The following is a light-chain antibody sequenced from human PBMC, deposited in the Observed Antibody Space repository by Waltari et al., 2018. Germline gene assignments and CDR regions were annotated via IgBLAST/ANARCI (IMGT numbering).Light chain of an antibody. V-gene: IGLV2-23*01. CDR3: CSYAGSSTYV. Sequence: QAALPPPPSASGPPGQWITLPRTGPTRDVGSNNLVSWYQQHPGKAPTLMIYEGSKRPSGVSNRFSGSKSGNTASLTISGLQAEDEADYYCCSYAGSSTYVFGTGTKVTVL. CDR1: TRDVGSNNL. J-gene: IGLJ1*01. CDR2: EGS.